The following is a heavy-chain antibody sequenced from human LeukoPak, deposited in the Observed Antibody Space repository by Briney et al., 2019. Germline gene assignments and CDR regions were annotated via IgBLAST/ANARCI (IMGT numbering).Heavy chain of an antibody. V-gene: IGHV4-59*08. CDR3: ACSGSYGGHFDN. D-gene: IGHD1-26*01. Sequence: SETLSLTCTVSGASISNYYCSWIRQSPGKGLEWIGYIYYSGTTNYNPSLKSRVTISVDTSKNQFSLKLTSVTAADTIVYYCACSGSYGGHFDNWGQGTLVTVSS. CDR1: GASISNYY. CDR2: IYYSGTT. J-gene: IGHJ4*02.